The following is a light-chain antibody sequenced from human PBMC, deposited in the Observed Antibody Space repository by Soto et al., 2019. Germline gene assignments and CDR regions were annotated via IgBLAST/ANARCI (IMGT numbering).Light chain of an antibody. CDR1: SSDVGRYNY. Sequence: PASVSGSPGQSITISCTGTSSDVGRYNYVSWYQHRPGKAPTLMIFDVSNRPSEVSNRFSGSKSANTASLTISGLQAEDEADYYCCSYTSSSTYVFGTGTKVTVL. CDR2: DVS. V-gene: IGLV2-14*01. CDR3: CSYTSSSTYV. J-gene: IGLJ1*01.